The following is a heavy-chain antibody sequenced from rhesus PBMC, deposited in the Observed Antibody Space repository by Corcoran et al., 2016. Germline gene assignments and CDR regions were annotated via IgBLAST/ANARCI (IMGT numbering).Heavy chain of an antibody. CDR1: GYSISSGYY. Sequence: QVQLQESGPGLVKPSETLSLTCAVSGYSISSGYYWGWIRQPPGKGLEYIGYIRGRRGSTKHNPSLKRRVTTSKDTSKNQFSLKLSSVTAADTAVYYCARCTGSGYYDYWGQGVLVTVSS. D-gene: IGHD2-21*01. J-gene: IGHJ4*01. CDR2: IRGRRGST. CDR3: ARCTGSGYYDY. V-gene: IGHV4-99*01.